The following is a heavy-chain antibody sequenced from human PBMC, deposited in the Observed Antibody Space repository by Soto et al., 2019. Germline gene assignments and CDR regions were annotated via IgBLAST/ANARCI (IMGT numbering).Heavy chain of an antibody. J-gene: IGHJ6*02. CDR2: IDWADDK. CDR3: ARMGADSSDWTNCCYGLDV. Sequence: GSGPTLVNPTQTLTLTCTFSGFSLSTSGMCVSWIRQPPGKALEWLALIDWADDKFYSTSLKTRLTVSKDTSKNQVVLTMTDMDPVDTGTYYCARMGADSSDWTNCCYGLDVWGPGTTVTVSS. V-gene: IGHV2-70*01. D-gene: IGHD6-25*01. CDR1: GFSLSTSGMC.